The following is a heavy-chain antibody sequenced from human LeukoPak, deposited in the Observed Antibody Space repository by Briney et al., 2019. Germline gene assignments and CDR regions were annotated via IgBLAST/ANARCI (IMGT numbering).Heavy chain of an antibody. J-gene: IGHJ3*02. CDR1: GGSIRTGGYY. V-gene: IGHV4-31*03. CDR2: IYYSGST. Sequence: PSETLSLTCTVSGGSIRTGGYYWSWIRQQSGKGLEWIGYIYYSGSTYYNPSLKSRASVSIDTSKNQFSLKLSSVTAADTAVYYCARQIQWRDAFDIWGQGTMVTVSS. D-gene: IGHD6-19*01. CDR3: ARQIQWRDAFDI.